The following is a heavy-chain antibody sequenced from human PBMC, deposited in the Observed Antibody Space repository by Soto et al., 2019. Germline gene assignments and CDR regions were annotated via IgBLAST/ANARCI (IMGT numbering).Heavy chain of an antibody. CDR1: GFTFSSYS. Sequence: EVQLVESGGGLVKPGGSLRLSCAASGFTFSSYSMNWVRQAPGKGLEWVSSISSSSSYIYYADAVKGRFTISRDNAKNSLYLQMNSLRAEDTAVYYCARSFTYDYIWGSYRYCYWGQGTLVTVSS. D-gene: IGHD3-16*02. J-gene: IGHJ4*02. CDR2: ISSSSSYI. CDR3: ARSFTYDYIWGSYRYCY. V-gene: IGHV3-21*01.